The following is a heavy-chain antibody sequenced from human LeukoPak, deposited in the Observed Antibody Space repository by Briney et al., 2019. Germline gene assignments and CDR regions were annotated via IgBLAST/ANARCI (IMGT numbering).Heavy chain of an antibody. J-gene: IGHJ3*02. V-gene: IGHV1-8*01. D-gene: IGHD3-16*02. CDR3: ARGLRDYVWGSYRRREAFDI. Sequence: GASVKVSCKASGYTFTSYDTNWVRQATGQGLEWMGWMNPNSGNTGYAQKFQGRVTMPRNTPIHTASIELSSLRSEDTAVYYCARGLRDYVWGSYRRREAFDIWGQGTMVTVSS. CDR2: MNPNSGNT. CDR1: GYTFTSYD.